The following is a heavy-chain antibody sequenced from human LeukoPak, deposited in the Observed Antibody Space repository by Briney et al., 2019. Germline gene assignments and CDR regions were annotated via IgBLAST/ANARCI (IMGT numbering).Heavy chain of an antibody. J-gene: IGHJ4*02. CDR1: ARSTTVHY. CDR3: ARGGMAVAEVFFDY. D-gene: IGHD6-19*01. Sequence: SETLSLICTLSARSTTVHYASWTRQTAGKGLEWIGRLYSSGSTNYDPSLKSRFTMSGDTSRNQFSLKLTSVTAADTAVYYCARGGMAVAEVFFDYWGQGTLVTVSS. CDR2: LYSSGST. V-gene: IGHV4-4*07.